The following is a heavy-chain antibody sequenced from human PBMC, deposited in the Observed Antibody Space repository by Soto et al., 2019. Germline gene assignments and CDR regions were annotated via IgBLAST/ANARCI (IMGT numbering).Heavy chain of an antibody. V-gene: IGHV1-18*01. CDR3: AREGDFPYYYYGMDV. J-gene: IGHJ6*02. CDR1: GYTFTSYG. Sequence: QVQLVQSGGEVKKPGASVKVSCKASGYTFTSYGISWVRQAAGQGLEWMGWISGYNGKTNYAQKVQDRVTMTTDTSTSTVYMELRSLRSDDTAVYYCAREGDFPYYYYGMDVWGHGTTVTVSS. CDR2: ISGYNGKT. D-gene: IGHD2-21*02.